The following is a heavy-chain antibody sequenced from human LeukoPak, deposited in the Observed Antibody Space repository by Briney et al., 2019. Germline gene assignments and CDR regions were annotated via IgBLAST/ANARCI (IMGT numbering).Heavy chain of an antibody. CDR1: GFTFSSYA. Sequence: QPGRSLRLSCAASGFTFSSYAMHWVRQAPGKGLEYVSAISSNGGSTYYADSVKGRFTISRDNSKNTLYLQMSSLRAEDTAVYYCVKDPGGTWYSSVFDYWGQGTLVTVSS. V-gene: IGHV3-64D*09. J-gene: IGHJ4*02. CDR3: VKDPGGTWYSSVFDY. CDR2: ISSNGGST. D-gene: IGHD6-19*01.